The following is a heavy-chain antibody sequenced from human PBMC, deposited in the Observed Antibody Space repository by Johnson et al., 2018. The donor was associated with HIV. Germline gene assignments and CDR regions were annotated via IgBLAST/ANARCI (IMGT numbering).Heavy chain of an antibody. CDR2: IYSGGST. J-gene: IGHJ3*02. D-gene: IGHD6-13*01. CDR1: GFTFDDYG. CDR3: ARDGESQQLPLGDAFDI. V-gene: IGHV3-66*01. Sequence: VQLVESGGGVVRPGGSLRLSCAASGFTFDDYGMSWVRQAPGKGLEWVSVIYSGGSTYYADSVRGRFTISRDNSKNALYLQMSSLRVEDTAMYYCARDGESQQLPLGDAFDIWGQGTMVTVSS.